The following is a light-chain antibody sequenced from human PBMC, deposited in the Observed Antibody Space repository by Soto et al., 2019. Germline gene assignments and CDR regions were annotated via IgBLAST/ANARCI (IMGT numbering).Light chain of an antibody. J-gene: IGKJ3*01. CDR2: GAS. CDR3: QQAGT. Sequence: EIVMTQSPATLSVSPGERATLSCRASQRVSSNLAWYQQKPGQAPRLLIYGASTRATGIPARFSGSGSGTAFTLTISSLQSEDFAVCYCQQAGTFGPGTKVDIK. V-gene: IGKV3-15*01. CDR1: QRVSSN.